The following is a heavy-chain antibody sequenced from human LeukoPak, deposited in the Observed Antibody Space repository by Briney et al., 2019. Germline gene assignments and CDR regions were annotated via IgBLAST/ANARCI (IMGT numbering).Heavy chain of an antibody. CDR3: ARARGGQPDRGAFDI. CDR1: GASVSSNY. Sequence: PSETLSLTCTVSGASVSSNYWSWIRQPAGKGLEWIGRIQTGGSTNYNPSLKSRVTMSVDTSRNHFSLNLSSVTAADTAVYYCARARGGQPDRGAFDIWGQGTMVTVSS. V-gene: IGHV4-4*07. J-gene: IGHJ3*02. CDR2: IQTGGST. D-gene: IGHD2-15*01.